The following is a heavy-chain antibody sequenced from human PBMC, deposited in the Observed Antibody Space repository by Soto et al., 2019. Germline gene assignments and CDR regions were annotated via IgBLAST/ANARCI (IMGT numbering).Heavy chain of an antibody. CDR2: IYYTGST. J-gene: IGHJ6*02. V-gene: IGHV4-30-4*01. D-gene: IGHD6-13*01. CDR1: GGSISSGDHY. Sequence: PSETLSLTCTVSGGSISSGDHYWSWIRQPPGKGLEWIGYIYYTGSTYYNPSLKSRVTISVDTSKNQFSLKLSSVTAADTAVYYCAREVAAAGRSLYYYGMDVWGQGTTVTVSS. CDR3: AREVAAAGRSLYYYGMDV.